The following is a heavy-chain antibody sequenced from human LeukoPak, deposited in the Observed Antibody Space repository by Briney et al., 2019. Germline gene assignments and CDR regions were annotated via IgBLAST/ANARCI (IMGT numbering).Heavy chain of an antibody. V-gene: IGHV1-69*04. D-gene: IGHD3-22*01. CDR3: AREAPTYYYDSSGYYSVY. J-gene: IGHJ4*02. CDR2: IIPILGIA. Sequence: SVKVSCKASGGTFSSYTISWVRQAPGQGLGWMGRIIPILGIANYAQKFQGRVTITADKSTSTAYMELSSLRSEDTAVYYCAREAPTYYYDSSGYYSVYWGQGTLVTVSS. CDR1: GGTFSSYT.